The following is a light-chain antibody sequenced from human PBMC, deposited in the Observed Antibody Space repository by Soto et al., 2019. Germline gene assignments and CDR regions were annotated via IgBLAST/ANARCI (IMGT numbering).Light chain of an antibody. CDR2: DVT. V-gene: IGLV2-14*03. Sequence: QSALTQPASVSGSPGQSITISCTGTSSDVGAYNYVSWYQRHPGTAPKLIIYDVTLRPSGVSNRFSGSKSGNTASLTISGLQAEDEADFYCSSFSRSTPLVFGTGTKLNVL. J-gene: IGLJ1*01. CDR1: SSDVGAYNY. CDR3: SSFSRSTPLV.